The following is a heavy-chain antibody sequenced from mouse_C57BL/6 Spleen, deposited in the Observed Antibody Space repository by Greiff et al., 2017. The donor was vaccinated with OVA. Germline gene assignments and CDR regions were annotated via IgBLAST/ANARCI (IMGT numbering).Heavy chain of an antibody. J-gene: IGHJ1*03. V-gene: IGHV7-1*01. CDR3: ARDASGYFDV. CDR1: GFTFSDFY. CDR2: SRNKANDYTT. Sequence: EVNLVESGGGLVQSGRSLRLSCATSGFTFSDFYMEWVRHAPGKGLEWIAASRNKANDYTTEYSASVKGRFIVSRDTSQSILYLQMNALRAEDTAIYYCARDASGYFDVWGTGTTVTVSS.